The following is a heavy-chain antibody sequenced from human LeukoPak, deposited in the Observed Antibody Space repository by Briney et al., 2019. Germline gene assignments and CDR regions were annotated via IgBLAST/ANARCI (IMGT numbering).Heavy chain of an antibody. CDR1: GFTFRNYY. J-gene: IGHJ4*02. CDR2: ISSSGSTI. D-gene: IGHD5-18*01. Sequence: PGGSLRPSCEASGFTFRNYYMSWIRQAPGKGLEGVSYISSSGSTIYYADSVKGRFTISRDNAKNTLYLQMNSLRAEDTAVYYCAKDRGYSYGTPFDYWGQGTLVTVSS. CDR3: AKDRGYSYGTPFDY. V-gene: IGHV3-11*01.